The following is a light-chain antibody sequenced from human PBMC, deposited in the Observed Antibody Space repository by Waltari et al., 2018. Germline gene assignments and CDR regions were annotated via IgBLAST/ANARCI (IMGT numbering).Light chain of an antibody. CDR1: SLRTSY. J-gene: IGLJ3*02. V-gene: IGLV3-19*01. Sequence: SSELTQDPAVSVPLGQTVRFTCPGDSLRTSYASWYQLKPGQAPVLVIYGKDKRPSGIPDRISGYSSGTTSSLTITGAQAEDEADYYCSSRNGRANQVVFAGGTKVTVL. CDR3: SSRNGRANQVV. CDR2: GKD.